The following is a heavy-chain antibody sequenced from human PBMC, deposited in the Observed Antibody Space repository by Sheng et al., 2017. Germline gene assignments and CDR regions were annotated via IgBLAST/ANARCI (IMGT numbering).Heavy chain of an antibody. V-gene: IGHV3-48*01. CDR2: ISTRNS. D-gene: IGHD1-26*01. CDR1: GFTFSSYG. J-gene: IGHJ6*03. Sequence: QLVESGGGLLQPGGSLRLSCAASGFTFSSYGLNWVRQAPGKGLEWVSYISTRNSYYADSVKGRFTISRDEAKKSLYLEMNSLRAEDTAVYYCAREADSGSYEGSFYYYMDVWGQKGPRSPSP. CDR3: AREADSGSYEGSFYYYMDV.